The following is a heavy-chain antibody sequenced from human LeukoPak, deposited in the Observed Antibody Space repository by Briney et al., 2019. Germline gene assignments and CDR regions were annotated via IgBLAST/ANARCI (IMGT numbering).Heavy chain of an antibody. CDR2: INPNSGGT. V-gene: IGHV1-2*06. Sequence: ASVKVSCKASGYTFTGYYMHWVRQAPGQGLEWMGRINPNSGGTNYAQKFQGRVTMTRDTSISTAYMELSRLRSDDTAVYYCARFHYDSSGYYKRVDCWGQGTLVTVSS. CDR1: GYTFTGYY. D-gene: IGHD3-22*01. CDR3: ARFHYDSSGYYKRVDC. J-gene: IGHJ4*02.